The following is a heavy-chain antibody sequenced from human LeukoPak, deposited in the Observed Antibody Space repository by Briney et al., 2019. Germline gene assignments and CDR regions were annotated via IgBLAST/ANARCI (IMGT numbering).Heavy chain of an antibody. V-gene: IGHV3-48*03. D-gene: IGHD4/OR15-4a*01. CDR2: ISSSGSII. CDR1: GFTFSSYE. Sequence: GGSLRLSCAASGFTFSSYEMNWVRQAPGKGLEWVSYISSSGSIIYYADSVKGRFTISRDNAKNTLYLQMNSLRADDTAVYYCARDLYGGLVWGQGTLVTVSS. CDR3: ARDLYGGLV. J-gene: IGHJ4*02.